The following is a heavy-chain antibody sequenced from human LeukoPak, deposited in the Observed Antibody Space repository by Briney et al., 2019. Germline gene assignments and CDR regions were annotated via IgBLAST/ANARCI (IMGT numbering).Heavy chain of an antibody. CDR3: AKDGEYGDSFGVCVY. D-gene: IGHD2-21*02. V-gene: IGHV3-23*01. CDR2: IICSCGCT. CDR1: RLTLNRYA. Sequence: GGSLRLFCTASRLTLNRYAMSWVRQAPRKGLEGVTDIICSCGCTYYADSVKGRFTISRDNSINTLYLQMNSLRAGDTAVYYCAKDGEYGDSFGVCVYWGQGTLVTVSS. J-gene: IGHJ4*02.